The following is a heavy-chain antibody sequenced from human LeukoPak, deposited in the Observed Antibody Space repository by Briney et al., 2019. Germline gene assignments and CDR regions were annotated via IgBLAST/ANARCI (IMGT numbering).Heavy chain of an antibody. J-gene: IGHJ6*02. V-gene: IGHV4-34*01. Sequence: SETLSLTCAVYGGSFSGYYWSWIRQPPGKGLEWIGEINHSGSTNYNPSLKSRVTISVDTSKNQFSLKLSSVTAADTAVYYCARDSYGFPHYYGMDVWGQGTTVTVSS. D-gene: IGHD5-18*01. CDR2: INHSGST. CDR1: GGSFSGYY. CDR3: ARDSYGFPHYYGMDV.